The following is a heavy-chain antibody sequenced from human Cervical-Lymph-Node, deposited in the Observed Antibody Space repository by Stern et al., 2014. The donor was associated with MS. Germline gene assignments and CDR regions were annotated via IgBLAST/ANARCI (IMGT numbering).Heavy chain of an antibody. V-gene: IGHV1-8*01. J-gene: IGHJ4*02. CDR3: ARGLALLS. CDR2: MNPNTGQT. CDR1: GYTFTRFD. Sequence: QVQLVQSGAEVKKPGASVKVSCKASGYTFTRFDISWVRQATGQGLEWMGWMNPNTGQTGYAQKFQGRVTLTRDTSTSTAYMELYSLRSEDTAVYYCARGLALLSWGQGTLVTVSS.